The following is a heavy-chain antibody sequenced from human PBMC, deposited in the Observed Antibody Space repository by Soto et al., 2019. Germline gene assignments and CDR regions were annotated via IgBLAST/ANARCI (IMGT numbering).Heavy chain of an antibody. V-gene: IGHV3-53*01. CDR1: GFTVSNNY. CDR3: ARDSSSGWSGDFDY. J-gene: IGHJ4*02. CDR2: IFSTGNT. Sequence: GGSLRLSCAASGFTVSNNYMSWVRQAPGKGLEWVSVIFSTGNTYYADSVKGRFTISRDNSKNTVYLQMNSLRVEDTAVYYCARDSSSGWSGDFDYWGQGTLVTVSS. D-gene: IGHD6-19*01.